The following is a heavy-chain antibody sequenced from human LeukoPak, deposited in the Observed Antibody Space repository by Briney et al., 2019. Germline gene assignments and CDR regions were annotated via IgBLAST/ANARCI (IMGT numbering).Heavy chain of an antibody. D-gene: IGHD5-18*01. CDR1: GFTFSSYA. J-gene: IGHJ4*02. CDR3: AKNAGYSYGLYYFDY. Sequence: PGGALRLSCAASGFTFSSYAMSWVRQAPGKGLECISGFSGSGGSTYYADSVRGGCTISRDNSKNTLYLQMNSLRAEDTAVYYCAKNAGYSYGLYYFDYWGQGTLVTVSS. CDR2: FSGSGGST. V-gene: IGHV3-23*01.